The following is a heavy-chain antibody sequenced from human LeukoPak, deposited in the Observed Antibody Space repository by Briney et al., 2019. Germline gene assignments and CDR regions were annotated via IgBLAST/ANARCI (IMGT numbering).Heavy chain of an antibody. CDR2: INPNSGGT. J-gene: IGHJ5*02. D-gene: IGHD4-23*01. Sequence: ASVKVSCKASGYTFTGYYMHWVRQAPGQGLEWMGWINPNSGGTNYAQKFQGRVTMTRDTSISTAYMELSRLRSDDTAVYYCARNPRLRWERGGWFDPWGQGTLVTVSS. CDR1: GYTFTGYY. CDR3: ARNPRLRWERGGWFDP. V-gene: IGHV1-2*02.